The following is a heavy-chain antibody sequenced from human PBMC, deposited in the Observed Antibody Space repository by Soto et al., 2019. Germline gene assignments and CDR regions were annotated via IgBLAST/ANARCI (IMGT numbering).Heavy chain of an antibody. CDR3: ARAWEAAIRVPLYYYGMDV. V-gene: IGHV1-69*01. Sequence: QVQLVQSGAEVKKPGSSVKVSCKASGGTFSSYAISWVRQAPGQGLEWMGGIIPIFGTANYAQKFQGRVTITADESTSTAYMERSSLRSEDTAVYYCARAWEAAIRVPLYYYGMDVLGQGTTVTVSS. CDR1: GGTFSSYA. D-gene: IGHD5-12*01. CDR2: IIPIFGTA. J-gene: IGHJ6*02.